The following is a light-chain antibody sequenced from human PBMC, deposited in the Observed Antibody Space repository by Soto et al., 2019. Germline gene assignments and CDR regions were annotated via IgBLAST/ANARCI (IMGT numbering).Light chain of an antibody. Sequence: DIQMTQKPSSLSACVGDRVTITCRASQSISSYLNWYQQKPGKAPKLLIYDASSLESGVPSRFSGSGSGTEFTLTISSLQPDDFATYYCQQYNSYPLSFSGGTKV. J-gene: IGKJ4*01. CDR1: QSISSY. V-gene: IGKV1-5*01. CDR3: QQYNSYPLS. CDR2: DAS.